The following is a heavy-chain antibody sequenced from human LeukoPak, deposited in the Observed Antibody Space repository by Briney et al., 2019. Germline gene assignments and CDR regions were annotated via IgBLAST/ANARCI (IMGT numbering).Heavy chain of an antibody. V-gene: IGHV4-59*01. CDR2: IYYSGST. CDR3: ARSQEMATIHPPSFDY. Sequence: SGTLSLTCPVSGGSISSYYWRWIRQPPGKGLEWIGDIYYSGSTNYNPSLKSRVTISVDTSKNQFSLKLSSVTAADTAVYYCARSQEMATIHPPSFDYWGQGTLVTVSS. J-gene: IGHJ4*02. D-gene: IGHD5-24*01. CDR1: GGSISSYY.